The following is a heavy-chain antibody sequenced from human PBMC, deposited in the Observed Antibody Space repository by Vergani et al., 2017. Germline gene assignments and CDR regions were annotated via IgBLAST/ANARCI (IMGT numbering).Heavy chain of an antibody. CDR1: GDSVTDYN. D-gene: IGHD6-13*01. J-gene: IGHJ5*02. CDR2: LSTTGGA. CDR3: AGDTHSWQRADR. Sequence: QVQLQESGPGLVKPSQTLSLTCSVSGDSVTDYNCNWIRQAPGKGLEWIGSLSTTGGATHASHNPSLKSRVSISVDTSKSQFSLRLTSVTAADSAIYYCAGDTHSWQRADRWGQGLLVSVSS. V-gene: IGHV4-59*02.